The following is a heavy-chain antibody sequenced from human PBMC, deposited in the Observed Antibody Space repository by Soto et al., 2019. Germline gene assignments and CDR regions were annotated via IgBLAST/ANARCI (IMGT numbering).Heavy chain of an antibody. V-gene: IGHV4-31*03. CDR1: GDSISRGGYY. CDR2: IYHIGST. J-gene: IGHJ5*02. Sequence: QVQLQESGPGLVKPSQTLSLTCTVSGDSISRGGYYWNWIRQHPRKGLEWIGYIYHIGSTNYNPSLKSRVTLSVDTSKNQLSLELSNVTAADTAVYYCARDGAGAYGLGWFDPWGQGILVTVSS. D-gene: IGHD2-21*01. CDR3: ARDGAGAYGLGWFDP.